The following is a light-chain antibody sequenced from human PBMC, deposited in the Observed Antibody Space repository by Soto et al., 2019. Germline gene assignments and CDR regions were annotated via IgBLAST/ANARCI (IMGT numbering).Light chain of an antibody. CDR3: QQYNSYRA. Sequence: DIQLTQSPSTLSASVGDRVTLTCRASQSISTWLAWYQQKSGKAPKLLIYEASTLGSGVPSRFSGSGSGTEFTLTISSLQPDDFATYYCQQYNSYRAFGQGTKVDIK. CDR2: EAS. CDR1: QSISTW. V-gene: IGKV1-5*03. J-gene: IGKJ1*01.